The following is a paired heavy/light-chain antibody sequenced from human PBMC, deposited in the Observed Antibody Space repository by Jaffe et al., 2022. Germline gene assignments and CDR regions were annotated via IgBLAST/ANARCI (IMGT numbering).Heavy chain of an antibody. CDR3: ARRRGYYGSGSHLDY. Sequence: QVQLQESGPGLVKPSGTLSLTCAVSGGSISSSNWWSWVRQPPGKGLEWIGEIYHSGSTNYNPSLKSRVTISVDKSKNQFSLKLSSVTAADTAVYYCARRRGYYGSGSHLDYWGQGTLVTVSS. D-gene: IGHD3-10*01. J-gene: IGHJ4*02. CDR2: IYHSGST. CDR1: GGSISSSNW. V-gene: IGHV4-4*02.
Light chain of an antibody. V-gene: IGKV1D-13*01. CDR3: QQFNNYPHTEVT. J-gene: IGKJ5*01. CDR2: DAS. CDR1: QGISSA. Sequence: AIQLTQSPSSLSASVGDRVTITCRASQGISSALAWYQQKPGKAPKLLIYDASSLESGVPSRFSGSGSGTDFTLTISSLQPEDFATYYCQQFNNYPHTEVTFGQGTRLEIK.